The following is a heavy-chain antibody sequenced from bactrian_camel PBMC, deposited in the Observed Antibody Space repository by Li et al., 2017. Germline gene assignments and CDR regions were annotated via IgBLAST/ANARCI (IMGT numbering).Heavy chain of an antibody. J-gene: IGHJ4*01. D-gene: IGHD2*01. CDR3: AADFLYYSGYELNR. V-gene: IGHV3S40*01. CDR2: SNSGGGST. CDR1: GFTFSSWD. Sequence: VQLVESGGGLVQPGESLRLSCAASGFTFSSWDMSWVRQAPGKGLEWVSRSNSGGGSTYYADSVKGRFTISRDNAKNTLYLQMNSLKTEDTAVYYCAADFLYYSGYELNRWGQGTQVTVS.